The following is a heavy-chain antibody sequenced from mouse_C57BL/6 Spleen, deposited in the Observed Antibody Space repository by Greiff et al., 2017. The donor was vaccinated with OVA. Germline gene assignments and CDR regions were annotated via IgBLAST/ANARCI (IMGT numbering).Heavy chain of an antibody. CDR3: ARDLSPYYAMDY. CDR1: GFTFSSYA. D-gene: IGHD6-2*01. CDR2: ISDGGSYT. J-gene: IGHJ4*01. V-gene: IGHV5-4*01. Sequence: EVQRVESGGGLVKPGGSLTLSCAASGFTFSSYAMSWVRQTPEKRLEWVATISDGGSYTYYPDNVKGRFTISRDNAKNNLYLQMSHLKSEDTAMYYCARDLSPYYAMDYWGQGTSVTVSS.